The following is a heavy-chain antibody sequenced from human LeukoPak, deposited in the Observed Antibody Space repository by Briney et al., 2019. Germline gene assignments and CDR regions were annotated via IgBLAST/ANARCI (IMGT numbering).Heavy chain of an antibody. CDR1: GYTFTNYG. J-gene: IGHJ5*02. V-gene: IGHV1-18*01. CDR3: ARDNSVGGIAWWFDP. D-gene: IGHD1-26*01. CDR2: ISAYDSNT. Sequence: ASVKVSCKASGYTFTNYGISWVRQAPGQGLEWMGWISAYDSNTNYAQKLQGRVTMTTDTSTSTAYMELRSLRSDDTAVYYCARDNSVGGIAWWFDPWGQGTLVTVSS.